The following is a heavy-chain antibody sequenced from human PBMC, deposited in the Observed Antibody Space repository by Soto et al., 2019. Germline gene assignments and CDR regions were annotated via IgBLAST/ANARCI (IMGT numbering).Heavy chain of an antibody. CDR3: VKGYTSSWYDLGDY. CDR2: LSGGGGSI. Sequence: EVQLLESGGGLVQLGGSLRLSCAASGFTFSTYAMSWVRQAPGKGLEWLSGLSGGGGSIYYADSVKGRFTISRDNSENTVYLQMNSLRAEDTAVYYCVKGYTSSWYDLGDYWGQGTLVTVSS. D-gene: IGHD6-13*01. CDR1: GFTFSTYA. V-gene: IGHV3-23*01. J-gene: IGHJ4*02.